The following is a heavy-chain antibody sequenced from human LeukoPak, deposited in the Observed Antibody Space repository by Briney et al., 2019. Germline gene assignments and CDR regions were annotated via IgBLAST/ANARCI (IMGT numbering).Heavy chain of an antibody. CDR1: GFTFSSYE. Sequence: GGSLRLSCAASGFTFSSYEMNWVRQAPGKGLEWVSYISSSGSTIYYADSVKGRFTISRDNAKNSLYLQMNSLRAEDTAVYYCARGDGYNSNYFDYWGQGTLVTVSS. J-gene: IGHJ4*02. V-gene: IGHV3-48*03. CDR2: ISSSGSTI. D-gene: IGHD5-24*01. CDR3: ARGDGYNSNYFDY.